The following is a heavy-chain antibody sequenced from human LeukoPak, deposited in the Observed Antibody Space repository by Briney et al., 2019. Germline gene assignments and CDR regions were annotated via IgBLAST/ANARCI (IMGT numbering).Heavy chain of an antibody. D-gene: IGHD3-22*01. CDR2: INPNSGGT. Sequence: ASVKVSCKASGYTFTCYYMHWVRQAPGQGLEWMGWINPNSGGTNYAQKFQGRVTMTRDTSISTAYMELSRLRSDDTAVYYCARAAYYYDSSGYYPGAFDIWGQGTMVTVSS. J-gene: IGHJ3*02. CDR3: ARAAYYYDSSGYYPGAFDI. V-gene: IGHV1-2*02. CDR1: GYTFTCYY.